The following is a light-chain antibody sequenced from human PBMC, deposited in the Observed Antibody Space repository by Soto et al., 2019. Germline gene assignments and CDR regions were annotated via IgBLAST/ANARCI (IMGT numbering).Light chain of an antibody. V-gene: IGLV2-11*01. Sequence: QSALTQPRSVSGSPGQSVTISCTGTSSDVGNYDYVSWYLQHPGKAPKVLISDVSRRHSGVPDRFSGSKSGNTASLTISGLLVEDEGDYSCCSYAGTSPYVFGSGTKLTVL. CDR1: SSDVGNYDY. J-gene: IGLJ1*01. CDR3: CSYAGTSPYV. CDR2: DVS.